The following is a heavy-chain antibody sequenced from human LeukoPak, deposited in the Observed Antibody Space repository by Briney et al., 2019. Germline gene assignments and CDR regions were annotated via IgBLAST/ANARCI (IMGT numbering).Heavy chain of an antibody. J-gene: IGHJ5*01. V-gene: IGHV4-59*08. D-gene: IGHD1-1*01. CDR3: ARRMEGSHRNWFDS. Sequence: ETESLTCTVSGGAISTYYWNWIRQPPGKGLEWIGSIFYSGSTNYNPSLKSRVTISVDTSKNQFSLKLSSVTAADTAVYYCARRMEGSHRNWFDSWGQGIRDCVSS. CDR2: IFYSGST. CDR1: GGAISTYY.